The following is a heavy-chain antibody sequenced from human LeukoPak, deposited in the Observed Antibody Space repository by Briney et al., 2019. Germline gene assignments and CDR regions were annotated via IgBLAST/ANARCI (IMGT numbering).Heavy chain of an antibody. V-gene: IGHV1-3*01. J-gene: IGHJ4*02. Sequence: ASVKVSCKASGYTFTSYATHWVRQAPGQRLEWMGWINAGNGNTKYSQKFQGRVTITRDTSASTAYMELSSLRSEDTAVYYCARDLGYTSIAARSFDYWGQGTLVTVSS. CDR1: GYTFTSYA. CDR2: INAGNGNT. CDR3: ARDLGYTSIAARSFDY. D-gene: IGHD3-16*02.